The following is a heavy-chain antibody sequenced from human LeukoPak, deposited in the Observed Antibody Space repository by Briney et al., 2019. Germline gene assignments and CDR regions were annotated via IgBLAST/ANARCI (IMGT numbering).Heavy chain of an antibody. V-gene: IGHV3-9*01. CDR3: AKDMSNNYYDSSLFDY. D-gene: IGHD3-22*01. Sequence: PGGSLRLSCAASGFTFDEYSIHWVRQAPGKGLEWVSCISWNSGSIGYADSVKGRFTISRDNAKNSLYLQKNSLRAEDTALYYCAKDMSNNYYDSSLFDYWGQGTLVTVSS. CDR2: ISWNSGSI. J-gene: IGHJ4*02. CDR1: GFTFDEYS.